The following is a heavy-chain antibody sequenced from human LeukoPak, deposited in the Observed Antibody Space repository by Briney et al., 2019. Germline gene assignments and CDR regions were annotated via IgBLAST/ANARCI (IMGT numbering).Heavy chain of an antibody. CDR1: GFTFDDYA. CDR2: ISWNSGSI. J-gene: IGHJ3*02. D-gene: IGHD1-26*01. V-gene: IGHV3-9*01. CDR3: ARDNPYSESLAADDAFDI. Sequence: GRSLRLSCAASGFTFDDYAMHWVRQAPGKGLEWVSGISWNSGSIGYADSVKGRFTISRDNAKNSLYLQMNSLRAEDTALYYCARDNPYSESLAADDAFDIWGQGTMVTVSS.